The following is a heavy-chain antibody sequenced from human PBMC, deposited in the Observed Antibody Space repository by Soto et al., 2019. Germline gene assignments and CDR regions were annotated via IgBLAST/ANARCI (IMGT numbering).Heavy chain of an antibody. V-gene: IGHV4-34*01. D-gene: IGHD3-10*01. CDR1: GGSFSGYY. CDR3: ARGRGDGYNQDWYFDL. J-gene: IGHJ2*01. Sequence: TPETLSLTCAVYGGSFSGYYWSWIRQPPGKGLEWIGEINHSGSTNYNPSLKSRVSISEGTSNNQFSLKLSSVTAADTAVYYCARGRGDGYNQDWYFDLWGRGTLVTVSS. CDR2: INHSGST.